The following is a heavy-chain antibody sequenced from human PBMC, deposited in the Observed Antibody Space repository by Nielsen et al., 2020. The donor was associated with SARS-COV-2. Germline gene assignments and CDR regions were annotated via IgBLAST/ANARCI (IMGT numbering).Heavy chain of an antibody. Sequence: SETLSLTCTVSGGSISSSSYYWGWIRQPPGKGLEWIGSIYYSGSTYYNLSLKSRVTISVDTSKNQFSLKLSSVTAADTAVYYCARGRVRGYCSGGSCSLVDWYFDLWGRGTLVTVSS. J-gene: IGHJ2*01. CDR1: GGSISSSSYY. CDR3: ARGRVRGYCSGGSCSLVDWYFDL. CDR2: IYYSGST. D-gene: IGHD2-15*01. V-gene: IGHV4-39*01.